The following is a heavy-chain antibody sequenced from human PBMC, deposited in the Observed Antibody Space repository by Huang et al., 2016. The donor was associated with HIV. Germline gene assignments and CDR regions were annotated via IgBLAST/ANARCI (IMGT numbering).Heavy chain of an antibody. CDR1: GGSISSGNYY. CDR3: ARLTGYSTFDI. J-gene: IGHJ3*02. Sequence: QVQLQESGPGLVKPSQTLSLTCSVSGGSISSGNYYWSWIRQPTGKGLEWIGHIDTSGTTSYNSSLKSRVTISVATSKNQFSLKLSSVTAADTAVYYCARLTGYSTFDIWGHGTVVTVSS. CDR2: IDTSGTT. V-gene: IGHV4-61*09. D-gene: IGHD3-9*01.